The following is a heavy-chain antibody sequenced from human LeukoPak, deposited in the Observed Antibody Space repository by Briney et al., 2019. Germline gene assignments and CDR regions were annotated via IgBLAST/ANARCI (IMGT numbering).Heavy chain of an antibody. J-gene: IGHJ2*01. V-gene: IGHV4-30-4*08. CDR2: IYYSGST. CDR3: ARVYTMVRGVLLRYFDL. D-gene: IGHD3-10*01. CDR1: GGSISSGDYY. Sequence: SQTLSLTCTVSGGSISSGDYYWSWIRQPPGKGLEWIGYIYYSGSTYYNPSLKSRVTISVDTSKNQFSLKLSSVTAADTAVYYCARVYTMVRGVLLRYFDLWGRGTLVTVSS.